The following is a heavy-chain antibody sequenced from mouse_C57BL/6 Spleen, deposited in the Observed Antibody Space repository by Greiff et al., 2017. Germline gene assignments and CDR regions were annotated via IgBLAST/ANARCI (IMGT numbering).Heavy chain of an antibody. V-gene: IGHV1-9*01. CDR1: CYTFTGYW. J-gene: IGHJ2*01. CDR2: ILPGSGST. D-gene: IGHD1-1*01. Sequence: VKLVESGAELMKPGAPVKLSCKATCYTFTGYWIEWVKQRPGHGLEWIGEILPGSGSTNYNEKFKGKATFTADTSSNTAYMQLSSLTTDDSAIYYCARTHGSYYFDYWGQGTTLTVSS. CDR3: ARTHGSYYFDY.